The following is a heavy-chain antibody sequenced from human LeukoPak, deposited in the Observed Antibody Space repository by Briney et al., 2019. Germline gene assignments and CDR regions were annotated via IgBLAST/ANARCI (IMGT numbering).Heavy chain of an antibody. Sequence: GGSLRLSCAASGFTFSNYSMNWVRQAPGKGLEWVSSISSSSSYIYYADSVKGRFTISRDNAKNSLYLQMNSLRAEDTAVYYCARPGPRIAVLPDYWGQGTLVTVSS. J-gene: IGHJ4*02. D-gene: IGHD6-6*01. CDR1: GFTFSNYS. V-gene: IGHV3-21*01. CDR2: ISSSSSYI. CDR3: ARPGPRIAVLPDY.